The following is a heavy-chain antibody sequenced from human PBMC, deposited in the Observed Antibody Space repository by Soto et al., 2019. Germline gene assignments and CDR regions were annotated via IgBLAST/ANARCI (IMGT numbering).Heavy chain of an antibody. J-gene: IGHJ4*02. V-gene: IGHV3-23*01. CDR2: ISGSGGST. Sequence: GGSLRLSCAASGFTFNNYAMSWVRQAPGKGLEWVSGISGSGGSTYYADSVKGRFTISRDNSKNTLHLQMNSLRAEDTAMFYCAKAGYSSGWPRLFDFWGQGTQVTVSS. D-gene: IGHD6-19*01. CDR1: GFTFNNYA. CDR3: AKAGYSSGWPRLFDF.